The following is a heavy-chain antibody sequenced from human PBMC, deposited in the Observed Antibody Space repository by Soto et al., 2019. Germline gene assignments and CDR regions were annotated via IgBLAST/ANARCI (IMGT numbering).Heavy chain of an antibody. D-gene: IGHD6-13*01. V-gene: IGHV3-23*01. CDR1: GFTFNPYA. CDR2: IRGSGAGT. CDR3: AKGFGISWQYYFDY. Sequence: EVQLLESRGGLAQPGGSLRLSCAASGFTFNPYAMNWVRQAPGKGLEWVSTIRGSGAGTYYADSVKGRFTISRDNSKNTLYLQMNSLRAEDTAVYFCAKGFGISWQYYFDYWGQGTLVTVSS. J-gene: IGHJ4*02.